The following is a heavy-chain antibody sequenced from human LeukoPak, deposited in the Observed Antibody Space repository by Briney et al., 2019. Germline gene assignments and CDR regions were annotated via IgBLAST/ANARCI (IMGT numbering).Heavy chain of an antibody. CDR3: AGDYGDYEGASDI. CDR1: GGSISSYY. J-gene: IGHJ3*02. Sequence: PSETLSLTCTVSGGSISSYYWSWIRQPPGKGLEWIGYIYYSGSTNYNPSLKSRVTISVDTSKNQFSLKLSSVPAADTAVYFCAGDYGDYEGASDIWGQGTMVTVSS. D-gene: IGHD4-17*01. V-gene: IGHV4-59*01. CDR2: IYYSGST.